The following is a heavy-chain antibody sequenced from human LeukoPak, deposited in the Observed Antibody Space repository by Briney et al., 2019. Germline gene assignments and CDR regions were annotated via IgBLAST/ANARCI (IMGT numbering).Heavy chain of an antibody. CDR3: ARQDYYDSSGYYLPLDY. CDR2: IWYDGSNK. D-gene: IGHD3-22*01. V-gene: IGHV3-33*08. CDR1: GNYW. Sequence: GGSLRLSCAASGNYWMHWVRQAPGKGLEWVAVIWYDGSNKYYADSVKGRFTISRDNSKNTLYLQMNSLRAEDTAVYYCARQDYYDSSGYYLPLDYWGQGTLVTVSS. J-gene: IGHJ4*02.